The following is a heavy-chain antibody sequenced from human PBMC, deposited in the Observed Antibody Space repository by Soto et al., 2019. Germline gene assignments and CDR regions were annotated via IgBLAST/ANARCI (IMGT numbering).Heavy chain of an antibody. D-gene: IGHD3-22*01. CDR3: ARDPNRYYYDSSGYNGMDV. CDR1: GYSFSSYA. V-gene: IGHV1-3*04. J-gene: IGHJ6*02. CDR2: ISTNNGYT. Sequence: ASVKVSCKASGYSFSSYAMHWVRQAPGQRLEWMGWISTNNGYTNYAQKFQGRVTMTTDTSTSTAYMELRSLRSDDTAMYYCARDPNRYYYDSSGYNGMDVWGQGTTVTVSS.